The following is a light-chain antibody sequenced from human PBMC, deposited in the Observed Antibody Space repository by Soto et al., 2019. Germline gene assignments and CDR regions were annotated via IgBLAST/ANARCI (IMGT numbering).Light chain of an antibody. Sequence: DIQMTQSPSSLSASVGDRVTITCRASQDISVYLAWCQQKPGKVPKLLIYSDYTLQSGVPSRFSGSGSGTDFTLTISSLQPEDVATYYCQKFNTAPLTFGHGTLREIK. J-gene: IGKJ5*01. CDR2: SDY. CDR3: QKFNTAPLT. V-gene: IGKV1-27*01. CDR1: QDISVY.